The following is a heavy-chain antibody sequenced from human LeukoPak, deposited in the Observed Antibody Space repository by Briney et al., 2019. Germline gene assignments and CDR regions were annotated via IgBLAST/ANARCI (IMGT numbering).Heavy chain of an antibody. CDR2: ISSSGSTI. V-gene: IGHV3-48*04. CDR3: ARDTKTYYYDS. D-gene: IGHD3-22*01. Sequence: NPGGSLRLSCSASGFTLSNYWIHWVRQAPGKGLEWVSYISSSGSTIYYADSVKGRFTISRDNAKNSLYLQMNSLRAEDTAVYYCARDTKTYYYDSWGQGTLVTVSS. CDR1: GFTLSNYW. J-gene: IGHJ4*02.